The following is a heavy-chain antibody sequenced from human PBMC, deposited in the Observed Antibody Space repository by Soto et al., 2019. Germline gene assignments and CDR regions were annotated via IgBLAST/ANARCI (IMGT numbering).Heavy chain of an antibody. CDR1: GLNFGDFW. J-gene: IGHJ3*02. CDR2: IKQDGSAK. CDR3: AKEEYHDILTGSRGDAFDI. V-gene: IGHV3-7*01. D-gene: IGHD3-9*01. Sequence: GGFLRLRSAASGLNFGDFWMNCIRKAPGKGLEWVANIKQDGSAKYYTDSVKGRFTISRDNSKNTLYLQMNSLRAEDTAVYSCAKEEYHDILTGSRGDAFDIWGQGTMVTVSS.